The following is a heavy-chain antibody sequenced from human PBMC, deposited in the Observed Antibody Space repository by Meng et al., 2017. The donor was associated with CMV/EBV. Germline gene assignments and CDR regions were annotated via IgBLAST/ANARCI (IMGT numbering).Heavy chain of an antibody. D-gene: IGHD3-3*01. CDR1: GFTFSSYA. CDR3: TTKMVYDFWSGYYKPPVDYYYGMDV. J-gene: IGHJ6*02. V-gene: IGHV3-64*02. Sequence: GESLKISCAASGFTFSSYAMHWVRQAPGKGLEYVSAISSNGGSTYYADSVKGRFTISRDNSKNTLYLQMNSLKTEDTAVYYCTTKMVYDFWSGYYKPPVDYYYGMDVWGQGTTVTVSS. CDR2: ISSNGGST.